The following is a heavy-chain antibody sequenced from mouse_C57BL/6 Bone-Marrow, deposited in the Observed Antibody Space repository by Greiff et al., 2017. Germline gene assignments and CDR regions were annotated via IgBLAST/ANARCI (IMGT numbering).Heavy chain of an antibody. CDR2: INPSNGGT. CDR3: ARSRYGSRPWYFDV. V-gene: IGHV1-53*01. CDR1: GYTFTSYW. J-gene: IGHJ1*03. D-gene: IGHD1-1*01. Sequence: QVQLQQPGTELVKPGASVKLSCKASGYTFTSYWMHWVKQRPGQGLEWIGNINPSNGGTNYNEKFKSKATLTVDKSSSTAYMQLSSLTSEDSAVYYCARSRYGSRPWYFDVWGTGTTVTVSS.